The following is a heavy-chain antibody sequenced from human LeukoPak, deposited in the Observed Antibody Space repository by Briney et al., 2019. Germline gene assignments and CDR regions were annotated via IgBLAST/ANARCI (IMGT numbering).Heavy chain of an antibody. D-gene: IGHD5-18*01. CDR1: GGSISSYY. V-gene: IGHV4-59*01. CDR2: IYYSGST. J-gene: IGHJ4*02. Sequence: TSETLSLTCTVSGGSISSYYWSWIRQPPGKGLEWIGYIYYSGSTNYNPSLKSRVTISIDTSKNQFSLNRSSVTAADTAVYYCARGASGYSYGWGQGTLVTVSS. CDR3: ARGASGYSYG.